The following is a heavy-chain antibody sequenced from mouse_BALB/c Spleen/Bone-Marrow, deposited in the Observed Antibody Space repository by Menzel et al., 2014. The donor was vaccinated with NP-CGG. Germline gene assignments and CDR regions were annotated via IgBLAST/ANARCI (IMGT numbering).Heavy chain of an antibody. CDR2: IDPANGNT. V-gene: IGHV14-3*02. J-gene: IGHJ3*01. CDR1: GFSIXDTY. Sequence: VQLQQSGAELVKPGASVKLSCAASGFSIXDTYMHWVKQRPEQGLEWIGRIDPANGNTKYDPKFQGKATITADTSFNTAYLQLSSLTSEDTAVYYCASYYYGSSLFAYWGQGTLVTVSA. D-gene: IGHD1-1*01. CDR3: ASYYYGSSLFAY.